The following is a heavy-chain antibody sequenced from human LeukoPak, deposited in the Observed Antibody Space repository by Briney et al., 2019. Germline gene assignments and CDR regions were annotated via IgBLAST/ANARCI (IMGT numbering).Heavy chain of an antibody. V-gene: IGHV4-59*01. CDR2: IYYSGST. J-gene: IGHJ6*02. Sequence: SETLSLTCTVSGGSISSNYWSWIRQPPGKGLEWIGYIYYSGSTNYNPSLKSRVTISVDTSRTQFSLKLSSVTAADTAVYYCARAGDSGGFHYYYYGMDVWGQGTTVTVSS. D-gene: IGHD2-15*01. CDR3: ARAGDSGGFHYYYYGMDV. CDR1: GGSISSNY.